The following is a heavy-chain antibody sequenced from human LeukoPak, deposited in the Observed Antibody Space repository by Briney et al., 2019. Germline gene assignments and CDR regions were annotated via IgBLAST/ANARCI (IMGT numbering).Heavy chain of an antibody. CDR2: IYYSGST. D-gene: IGHD3-10*01. CDR1: GGSISSYY. J-gene: IGHJ3*02. V-gene: IGHV4-59*08. CDR3: ASTLSDYYGSGDDAFDI. Sequence: SETLSLTCTVSGGSISSYYWSWIRQPPGKGLEWIGYIYYSGSTNYNPSLKSRVTISVDTSKNQFSLKLSSVTAADTAVYYCASTLSDYYGSGDDAFDIWGQGTMVTVSS.